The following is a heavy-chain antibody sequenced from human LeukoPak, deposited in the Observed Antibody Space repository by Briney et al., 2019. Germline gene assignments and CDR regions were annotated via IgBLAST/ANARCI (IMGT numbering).Heavy chain of an antibody. CDR2: ISGSGGST. CDR1: GFIFSSYA. CDR3: AKGLISYYYYYMDV. Sequence: GGSLRLSCEATGFIFSSYAMSWARQAPGKGLEWVSGISGSGGSTYSADSVKGRFTISRDNSKNTLYLQMNSLRVEDTAVYYCAKGLISYYYYYMDVWGKGTTVTVSS. D-gene: IGHD3-16*01. V-gene: IGHV3-23*01. J-gene: IGHJ6*03.